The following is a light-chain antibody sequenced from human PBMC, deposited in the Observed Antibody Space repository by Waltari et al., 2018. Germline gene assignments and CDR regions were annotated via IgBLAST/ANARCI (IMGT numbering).Light chain of an antibody. CDR2: GST. J-gene: IGLJ3*02. V-gene: IGLV1-40*01. Sequence: QSVLTQPPSVSGAPGPRVTISCTGSGSNIRPGPARPWYQQLPRAAPKLLIYGSTSRPLGVPARFFGSTSGTSASLAITGLQAEDEADYYCQSYDTSLSVVFGGGTKLTVL. CDR3: QSYDTSLSVV. CDR1: GSNIRPGPA.